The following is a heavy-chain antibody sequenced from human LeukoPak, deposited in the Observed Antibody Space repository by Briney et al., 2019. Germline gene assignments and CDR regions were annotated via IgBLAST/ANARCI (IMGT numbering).Heavy chain of an antibody. CDR3: AKLYYYDSSGYLLGRADYFDY. D-gene: IGHD3-22*01. J-gene: IGHJ4*02. CDR1: GFTFSSYA. Sequence: GGSLGLSCAASGFTFSSYAMSWVRQAPGKGLEWVSAISGSGGSTYYADSVKGRFTISRDNSKNTLYLQMNSLRAEDTAVYYCAKLYYYDSSGYLLGRADYFDYWGQGTLVTVSS. V-gene: IGHV3-23*01. CDR2: ISGSGGST.